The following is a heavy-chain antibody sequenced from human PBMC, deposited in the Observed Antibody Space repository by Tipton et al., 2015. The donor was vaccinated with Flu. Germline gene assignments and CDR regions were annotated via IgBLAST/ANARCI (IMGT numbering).Heavy chain of an antibody. CDR2: IYHSGST. V-gene: IGHV4-39*07. D-gene: IGHD3-10*01. J-gene: IGHJ3*02. CDR1: GASISSESYY. CDR3: ARVGAVTMVRGLAFDAFDI. Sequence: TLSLTCTVSGASISSESYYWGWIRRPPGKGLEWIGNIYHSGSTNYNPSLKSRVTISLDKSKNQFSLNLSSVTAADTAVYYCARVGAVTMVRGLAFDAFDIWGLGTMVAVSS.